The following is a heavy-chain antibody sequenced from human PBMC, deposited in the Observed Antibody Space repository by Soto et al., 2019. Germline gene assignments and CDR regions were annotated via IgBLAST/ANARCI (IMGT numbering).Heavy chain of an antibody. J-gene: IGHJ4*01. CDR3: AVSRGSGGFDY. D-gene: IGHD3-16*01. Sequence: QVQLVQSGAEVKKPGASVKVSCKTSGYIFTGSGISWVRQAPGQGPEWMGWISPYSGDTSYAQNFQGRVTLTSDTSTTTGYMEMTSLRSDDTAVYYCAVSRGSGGFDYWGHGTLVTVSS. V-gene: IGHV1-18*01. CDR1: GYIFTGSG. CDR2: ISPYSGDT.